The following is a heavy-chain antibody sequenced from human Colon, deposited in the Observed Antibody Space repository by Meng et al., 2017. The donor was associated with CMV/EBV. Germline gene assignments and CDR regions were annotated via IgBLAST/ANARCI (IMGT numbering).Heavy chain of an antibody. D-gene: IGHD6-19*01. V-gene: IGHV4-61*01. CDR3: AREASGWSTGVDN. J-gene: IGHJ4*02. Sequence: SGGSVDSGSYYWTWIRQPPGKGLEWIGYVSYSGNTNYNPFLKSRLTIEVDTSRNQFSLKLTSVSAADTAMYYCAREASGWSTGVDNWGQGTLVTVSS. CDR2: VSYSGNT. CDR1: GGSVDSGSYY.